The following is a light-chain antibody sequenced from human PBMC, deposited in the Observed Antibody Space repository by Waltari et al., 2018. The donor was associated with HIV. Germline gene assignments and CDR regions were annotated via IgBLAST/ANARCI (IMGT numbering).Light chain of an antibody. V-gene: IGKV2D-29*01. CDR1: QSLLHSDGKIY. Sequence: IVMTQTPLSLSVTPGQPASISCKSNQSLLHSDGKIYLYWYLQKAGQPPQLLINEVSTRFSGVPDRCSGGGTGTDFSLKISRVEAEDVGIYYCMQSIELPLTFGGGTKVEIK. J-gene: IGKJ4*01. CDR3: MQSIELPLT. CDR2: EVS.